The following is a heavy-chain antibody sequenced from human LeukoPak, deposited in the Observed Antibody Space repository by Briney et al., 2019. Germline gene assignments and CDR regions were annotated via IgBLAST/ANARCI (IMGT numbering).Heavy chain of an antibody. CDR3: ARGSDSSALNWFDP. D-gene: IGHD3-22*01. CDR2: IYYSGST. V-gene: IGHV4-30-4*07. J-gene: IGHJ5*02. CDR1: GGSISSGGYS. Sequence: PSETLSLTCAVSGGSISSGGYSWSWIRQPPGKGLEWIGYIYYSGSTYYNPSLKSRVTISVDTSKNQFSLKQSSVTAADTAVYYCARGSDSSALNWFDPWGQGTLVTVSS.